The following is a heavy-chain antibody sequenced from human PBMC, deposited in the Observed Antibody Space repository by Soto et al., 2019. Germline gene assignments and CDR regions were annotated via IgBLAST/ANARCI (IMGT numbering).Heavy chain of an antibody. V-gene: IGHV3-23*01. CDR2: ISGSGGST. J-gene: IGHJ6*02. D-gene: IGHD4-17*01. CDR1: GFTFSSYA. CDR3: AKDSSHDYGGNYYYYGMDV. Sequence: GGSLRLSCAASGFTFSSYAMSWVRQAPGKGLEWVSAISGSGGSTYYADSVKGRFTISRDNSKNTLYLQMNSLRAEDTAVYYCAKDSSHDYGGNYYYYGMDVWGQGTTVTVSS.